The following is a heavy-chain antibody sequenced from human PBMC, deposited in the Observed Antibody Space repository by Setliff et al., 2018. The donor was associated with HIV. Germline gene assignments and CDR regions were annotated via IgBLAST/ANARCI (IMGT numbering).Heavy chain of an antibody. V-gene: IGHV4-34*01. J-gene: IGHJ4*02. CDR2: IHHTGYI. D-gene: IGHD4-4*01. CDR3: AAFFVTPMTTQDF. Sequence: SETLSLTCAVYGGPSTDHYWHWIRQSPGMGLEWIAEIHHTGYINYNPSLRSRVSVSRDMSSNQFSLRLSSVTAADAAVYYCAAFFVTPMTTQDFWGQGTLVTVSS. CDR1: GGPSTDHY.